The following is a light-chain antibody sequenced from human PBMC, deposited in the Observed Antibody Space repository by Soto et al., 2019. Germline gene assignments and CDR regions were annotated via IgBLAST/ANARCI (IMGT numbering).Light chain of an antibody. CDR3: QQYKKWPRT. CDR1: QSVSSN. CDR2: DAS. J-gene: IGKJ1*01. V-gene: IGKV3-15*01. Sequence: EIVMTQSPATLSVSPGERATLSCRASQSVSSNFAWYQQKPGHAPRLLIYDASTRATGIPARFSGSGSGTEFTLTISSLQSEDFAVYYCQQYKKWPRTFGHGTKVDIK.